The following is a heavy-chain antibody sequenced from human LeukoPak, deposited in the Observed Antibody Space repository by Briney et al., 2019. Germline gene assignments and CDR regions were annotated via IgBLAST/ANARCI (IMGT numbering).Heavy chain of an antibody. CDR3: ARDLGPGQYYYYYIDV. V-gene: IGHV3-7*01. CDR2: IKQDGSEK. Sequence: QPGGSLRLSCAASEFSFSDYWMTWVRQTPGKGLEWVANIKQDGSEKYYVDSVKGRFTISRDNAKNSLYLQMNSLRAEDTAVYYCARDLGPGQYYYYYIDVWGKGTTVTVSS. J-gene: IGHJ6*03. CDR1: EFSFSDYW.